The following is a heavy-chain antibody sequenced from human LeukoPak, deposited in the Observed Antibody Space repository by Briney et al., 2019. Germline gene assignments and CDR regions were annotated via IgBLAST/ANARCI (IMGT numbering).Heavy chain of an antibody. Sequence: GGSLRLSCAASGFTVTGTYMSWVRQAPGKGLEWVSVIYSGGSTYYADSVKGRFTISRDDSKNTLYLQINSLRAEDTAVYYCARVGSHYDNSGYPYWGQGTLVTVSS. CDR3: ARVGSHYDNSGYPY. CDR2: IYSGGST. D-gene: IGHD3-22*01. V-gene: IGHV3-53*01. CDR1: GFTVTGTY. J-gene: IGHJ4*02.